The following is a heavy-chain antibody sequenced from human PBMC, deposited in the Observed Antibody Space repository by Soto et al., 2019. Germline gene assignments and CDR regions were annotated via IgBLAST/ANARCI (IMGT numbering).Heavy chain of an antibody. Sequence: QVQLVQSGAEVKKPGSSVKVSCKASGGTFSSYAFSWVRQAPGQGLEWMGGIIPIFGTANYAQKFQGRVTSTADECKSTAYMVLSSLRSEDTDVNYCARVTVRFLEWLGSEGWGQGTLVTVSS. J-gene: IGHJ4*02. CDR2: IIPIFGTA. V-gene: IGHV1-69*12. CDR3: ARVTVRFLEWLGSEG. CDR1: GGTFSSYA. D-gene: IGHD3-3*01.